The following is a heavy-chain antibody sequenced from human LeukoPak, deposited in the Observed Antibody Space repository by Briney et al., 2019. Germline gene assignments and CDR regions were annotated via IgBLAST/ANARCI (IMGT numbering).Heavy chain of an antibody. J-gene: IGHJ1*01. Sequence: GGSLRLSCAASGFTFSRNAMNWVRQAPGRGLEWVASISGSSASTYSADSVKGRFNISRDNSKNTLYLQMNSLRTEDTAVYYCAKDANYFHSGSYLIPCDVWGQGTPVTVSA. V-gene: IGHV3-23*01. CDR3: AKDANYFHSGSYLIPCDV. CDR2: ISGSSAST. CDR1: GFTFSRNA. D-gene: IGHD1-26*01.